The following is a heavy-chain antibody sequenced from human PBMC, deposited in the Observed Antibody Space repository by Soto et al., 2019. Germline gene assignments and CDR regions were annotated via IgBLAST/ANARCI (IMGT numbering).Heavy chain of an antibody. J-gene: IGHJ3*02. CDR1: GGSISSSNW. CDR2: IYDSGST. Sequence: PSETLSLTCAVSGGSISSSNWWSWVRQPPGKGLEWIGEIYDSGSTNYNPSLKSRVTISVDESKNQFSLKLSSLAAADTAVYSCARVILFVYYDSSWGPAFDIWGQGTMVTVSS. CDR3: ARVILFVYYDSSWGPAFDI. D-gene: IGHD3-22*01. V-gene: IGHV4-4*02.